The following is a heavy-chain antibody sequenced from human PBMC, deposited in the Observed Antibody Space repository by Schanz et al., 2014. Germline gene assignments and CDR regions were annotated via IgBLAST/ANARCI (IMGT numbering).Heavy chain of an antibody. J-gene: IGHJ4*02. CDR1: GFTFSSYA. D-gene: IGHD3-10*01. Sequence: VQLLDSGGGLVQPGGSLRLSCAASGFTFSSYAMHWVRQAPGKGLEWVAAMSYDGSIKYYADSVKGRFTMSRDNSKNTLYLQMNSLRAEDTAVYYCARANYRRKINFDYWGRGTLVTVSS. V-gene: IGHV3-33*08. CDR2: MSYDGSIK. CDR3: ARANYRRKINFDY.